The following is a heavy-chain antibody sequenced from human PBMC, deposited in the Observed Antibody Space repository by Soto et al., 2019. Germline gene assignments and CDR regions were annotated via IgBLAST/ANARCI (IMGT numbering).Heavy chain of an antibody. CDR1: GFTFSSYS. J-gene: IGHJ5*02. CDR2: ISSSSSYI. D-gene: IGHD2-2*01. CDR3: ARDVVVVPAAIHWFDP. V-gene: IGHV3-21*01. Sequence: GGSLRLSCAASGFTFSSYSMNWVRQAPGKGLEWVSSISSSSSYIYYADSVKGRFTISRDNAKNSLYLQMNSLRAEDTAVYYSARDVVVVPAAIHWFDPWGQGTLVTVSS.